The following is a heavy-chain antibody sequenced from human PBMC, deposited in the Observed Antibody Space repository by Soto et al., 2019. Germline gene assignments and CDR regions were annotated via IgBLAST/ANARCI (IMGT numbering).Heavy chain of an antibody. CDR1: GVSIISYD. CDR3: ARDSEAAAGSYYYNGMDV. J-gene: IGHJ6*02. CDR2: IYYSGST. V-gene: IGHV4-59*01. D-gene: IGHD6-13*01. Sequence: SETLSLTCTVSGVSIISYDWSWILQPPGKGLEWIGYIYYSGSTNYNPSLKSRVTISVDTSKNQFSLKLSSVTAADTAVYYCARDSEAAAGSYYYNGMDVWGQGTAVTVAS.